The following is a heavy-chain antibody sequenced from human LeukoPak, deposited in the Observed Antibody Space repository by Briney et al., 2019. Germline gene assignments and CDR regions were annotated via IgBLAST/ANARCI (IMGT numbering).Heavy chain of an antibody. Sequence: ASVKVSCKASGYTFTVYYMHWVRQAPGQGLEWMGWINPNSGGTNYAQKFQGRVTMTRETSISTAYMELSRLRSDDTAVYYCARPQGMIVANFDYWGQGTLVTVSS. CDR3: ARPQGMIVANFDY. CDR1: GYTFTVYY. CDR2: INPNSGGT. J-gene: IGHJ4*02. V-gene: IGHV1-2*02. D-gene: IGHD3-22*01.